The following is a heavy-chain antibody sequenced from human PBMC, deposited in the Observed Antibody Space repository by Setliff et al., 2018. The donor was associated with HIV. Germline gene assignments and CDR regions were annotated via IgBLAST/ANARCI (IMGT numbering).Heavy chain of an antibody. D-gene: IGHD3-22*01. J-gene: IGHJ4*02. CDR2: ISISGGAT. Sequence: LRLSCAASGFTFSSYAMTWVRQPPGKGLEWVSAISISGGATTYADAVRGRVTISRDNTKNTLYLQMNSLRAEDTAVYYCVKDGSYYSDSSGYYQLYDHWGQGTLVTVSS. V-gene: IGHV3-23*01. CDR3: VKDGSYYSDSSGYYQLYDH. CDR1: GFTFSSYA.